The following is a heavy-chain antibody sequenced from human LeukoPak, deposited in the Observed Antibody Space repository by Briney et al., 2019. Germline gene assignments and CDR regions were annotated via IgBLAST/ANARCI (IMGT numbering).Heavy chain of an antibody. V-gene: IGHV3-23*01. D-gene: IGHD6-13*01. CDR2: VSGAGGST. J-gene: IGHJ4*02. CDR1: GFTFSNYA. Sequence: TGGSLRLSCAASGFTFSNYAMSWVRQAPGKGLEWVSAVSGAGGSTFYADSVKGRFTISRDNSKITLYLQMNSLRAEDTAVYYCAKVRGKAAAGRGDYFDYWGQGTLVTVSS. CDR3: AKVRGKAAAGRGDYFDY.